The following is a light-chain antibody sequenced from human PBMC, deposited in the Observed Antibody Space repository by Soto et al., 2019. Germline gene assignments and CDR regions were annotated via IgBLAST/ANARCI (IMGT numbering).Light chain of an antibody. J-gene: IGLJ1*01. CDR2: EVS. V-gene: IGLV2-14*01. CDR3: AAWDDSLNEGV. CDR1: SSDVGGYDY. Sequence: QSALTQPASVPGSPGQSITISCTGTSSDVGGYDYVSWYQHHPGKAPKLTIYEVSNRPSGVSNRFSGSKSGNTASLTISGLQAEDEAEYYCAAWDDSLNEGVFGTGTKVTVL.